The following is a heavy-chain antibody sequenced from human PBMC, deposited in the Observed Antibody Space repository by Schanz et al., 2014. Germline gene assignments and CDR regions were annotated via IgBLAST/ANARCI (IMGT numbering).Heavy chain of an antibody. Sequence: LVESGGGVVQPGRSLRLSCAASGFTFSSYGMHWVRQVPCKGLEWVAVVCYDGSKKYYADSVKGRFTTSRDNSKNTMYLQMNSLRAEDTAVYYCVKDLQRELLRDDHYYGMDVWGQGTTVTVSS. CDR2: VCYDGSKK. CDR1: GFTFSSYG. J-gene: IGHJ6*02. D-gene: IGHD1-26*01. CDR3: VKDLQRELLRDDHYYGMDV. V-gene: IGHV3-33*06.